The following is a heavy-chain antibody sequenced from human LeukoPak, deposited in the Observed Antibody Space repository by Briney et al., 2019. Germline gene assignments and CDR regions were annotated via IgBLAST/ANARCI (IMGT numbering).Heavy chain of an antibody. V-gene: IGHV4-59*12. D-gene: IGHD1-26*01. CDR1: GGSIRSYY. Sequence: SETLSLTCTVSGGSIRSYYWTWIRQPPGKGLEWIGYIYYGGSTNYNPSLKSRVTISVDTSKNQFSLKLTSVTAADTAVYYCASGSYYFDYWGQGTLVTVSS. CDR3: ASGSYYFDY. CDR2: IYYGGST. J-gene: IGHJ4*02.